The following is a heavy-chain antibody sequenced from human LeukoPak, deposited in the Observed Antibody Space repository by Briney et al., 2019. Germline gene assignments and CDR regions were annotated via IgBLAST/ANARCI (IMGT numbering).Heavy chain of an antibody. CDR1: GGSISSSSYY. CDR3: ARQGGYSYGYSFDY. J-gene: IGHJ4*02. V-gene: IGHV4-61*05. D-gene: IGHD5-18*01. Sequence: PSETLSLTCTVSGGSISSSSYYWGWIRQPPGKGLEWIGYIYTSGSTNYNPSLKSRVTISVDTSKNQFSLKLSSVTAADTAVYYCARQGGYSYGYSFDYWGQGTLVTVSS. CDR2: IYTSGST.